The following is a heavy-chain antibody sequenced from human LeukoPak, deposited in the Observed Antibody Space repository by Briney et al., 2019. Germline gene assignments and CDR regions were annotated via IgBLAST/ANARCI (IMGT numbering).Heavy chain of an antibody. Sequence: SQTLSLTCAISGDSVSSNRAAWNWIRQSPSRGLEWLGRTYYRSKWYNDYAVSVKSRITISPDTSKNQFSLLLNSVTPEDTAVCYCARTAEYSNTWYYFDYWGQGTLVTVSS. CDR1: GDSVSSNRAA. CDR3: ARTAEYSNTWYYFDY. J-gene: IGHJ4*02. CDR2: TYYRSKWYN. V-gene: IGHV6-1*01. D-gene: IGHD6-13*01.